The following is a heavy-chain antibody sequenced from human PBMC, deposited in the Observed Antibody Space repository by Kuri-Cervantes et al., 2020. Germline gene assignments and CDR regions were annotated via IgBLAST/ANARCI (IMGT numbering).Heavy chain of an antibody. Sequence: SETLSLTCTVSGGSISSSYYWSWIRQPPGKGLEWIGYIYYSGSTNYNPSLKSRVTISVDTSKNQFSLKLSSVTAADTAVYYCARDKTYSSGRRSHFDYWGQGTLVTVSS. CDR2: IYYSGST. D-gene: IGHD6-19*01. J-gene: IGHJ4*02. CDR3: ARDKTYSSGRRSHFDY. CDR1: GGSISSSYY. V-gene: IGHV4-61*01.